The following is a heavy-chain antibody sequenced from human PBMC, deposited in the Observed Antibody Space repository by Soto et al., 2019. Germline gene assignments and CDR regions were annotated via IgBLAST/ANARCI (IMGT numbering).Heavy chain of an antibody. V-gene: IGHV1-3*01. Sequence: ASVKVSCKTSGYTFRDYPVHWVRQAPGQKLEWMGWINGGDGRTRYSQKFQGRVTFTRDTSANTAYMEVGSLRFEDTAVYYCAKDRGGRVQDDSFYFYFGMDVWGQGTTVTVSS. D-gene: IGHD3-10*01. CDR2: INGGDGRT. CDR3: AKDRGGRVQDDSFYFYFGMDV. J-gene: IGHJ6*02. CDR1: GYTFRDYP.